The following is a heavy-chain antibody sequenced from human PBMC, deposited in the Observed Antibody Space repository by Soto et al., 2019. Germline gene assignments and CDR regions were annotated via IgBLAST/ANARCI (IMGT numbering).Heavy chain of an antibody. CDR2: IYYSGST. V-gene: IGHV4-39*07. CDR3: ARWSEGNISSADPIDYYYGMDV. D-gene: IGHD6-6*01. J-gene: IGHJ6*02. CDR1: GGSISSSGYY. Sequence: ASETLSLTCTVSGGSISSSGYYWGWIRQPPGKGLEWIGSIYYSGSTYYNPSLKSRVTISVDTSKNQFSLKLSSVTAADTAVYYCARWSEGNISSADPIDYYYGMDVWGLGTTVPVSS.